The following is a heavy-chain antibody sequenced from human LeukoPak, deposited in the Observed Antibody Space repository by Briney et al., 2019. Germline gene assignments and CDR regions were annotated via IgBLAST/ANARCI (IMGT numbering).Heavy chain of an antibody. CDR3: ARGVDGYFDF. CDR2: INQDGSEK. V-gene: IGHV3-7*04. Sequence: GGSLRLSCAASGFTFSSYTMHWVRQAPGKGLEWVANINQDGSEKYYVDSVKGRFTISRDNAKNSLYLQMSSLRAEDTAVYYCARGVDGYFDFWGQGTLLTVSS. CDR1: GFTFSSYT. D-gene: IGHD2-8*01. J-gene: IGHJ4*02.